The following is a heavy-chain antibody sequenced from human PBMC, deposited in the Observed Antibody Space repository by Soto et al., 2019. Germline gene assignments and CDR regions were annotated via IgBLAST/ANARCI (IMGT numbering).Heavy chain of an antibody. V-gene: IGHV4-31*03. Sequence: SETLSLTCTVSGGSISSGGYYWSWIRQHPGKGLEWIGYIYYSGSTYYNPSLKSRVTISVDTSKNQFSLKLSSVTAAGTAVYYCARYTMGDFWSSLPAGYYFDFWGQGTLVTVSS. CDR1: GGSISSGGYY. J-gene: IGHJ4*02. CDR3: ARYTMGDFWSSLPAGYYFDF. D-gene: IGHD3-3*01. CDR2: IYYSGST.